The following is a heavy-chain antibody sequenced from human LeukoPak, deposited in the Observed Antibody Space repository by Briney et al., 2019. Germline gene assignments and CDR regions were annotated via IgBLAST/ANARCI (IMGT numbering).Heavy chain of an antibody. Sequence: SQTLSLTCAVSGGSISSGGYSWRWLRQPPGTGLEWIGYIYHSGSTYYNPSLKSRVTISVDRSKNQFSLKLSSVTAADTAVYYCARASAYCSSTSCWTRNWFDPWGQGTLVTVSS. CDR2: IYHSGST. V-gene: IGHV4-30-2*01. D-gene: IGHD2-2*01. CDR1: GGSISSGGYS. J-gene: IGHJ5*02. CDR3: ARASAYCSSTSCWTRNWFDP.